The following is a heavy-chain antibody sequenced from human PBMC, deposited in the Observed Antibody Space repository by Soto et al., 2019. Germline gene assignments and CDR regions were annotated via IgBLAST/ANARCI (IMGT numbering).Heavy chain of an antibody. CDR3: ARVGNIVSFGYYCDMDV. Sequence: QVQLVESGGGWVKPGGSLRLSCAASGLTFSDYYMSWIRQAPGKGLEWVSYISTSGPTIYYADSVKGRFTISRDNAQNSLKRQTNSLRSDDKAVYYRARVGNIVSFGYYCDMDVWGQGTTVTVSS. V-gene: IGHV3-11*01. CDR2: ISTSGPTI. D-gene: IGHD5-12*01. J-gene: IGHJ6*02. CDR1: GLTFSDYY.